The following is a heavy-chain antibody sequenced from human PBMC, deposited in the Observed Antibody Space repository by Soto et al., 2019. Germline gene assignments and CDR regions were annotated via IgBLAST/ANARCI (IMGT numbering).Heavy chain of an antibody. D-gene: IGHD3-22*01. CDR2: ISSSGSDI. V-gene: IGHV3-21*01. Sequence: PGGSLRLSCAASGFSFSSYMMNWVRQAPGKGLEWVSCISSSGSDIYYADSVKGRFTISRDNTKNSLYLQMNSLRPEDTALYYCAKDEYYYSRSGYYIFDSWGQGTLVTVPQ. CDR1: GFSFSSYM. CDR3: AKDEYYYSRSGYYIFDS. J-gene: IGHJ4*02.